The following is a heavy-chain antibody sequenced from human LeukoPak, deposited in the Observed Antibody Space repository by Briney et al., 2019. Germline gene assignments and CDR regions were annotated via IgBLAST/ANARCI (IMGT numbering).Heavy chain of an antibody. J-gene: IGHJ4*02. CDR2: INPNSGGT. V-gene: IGHV1-2*02. CDR3: AREGPCGGDCYGVYYFDY. CDR1: GYTFTGYY. Sequence: ASVKVSCKASGYTFTGYYMHWVRQAPGQGLEWMGWINPNSGGTNYAQKFQGRVTMTRDTSISTAYMELSRLRSDDTAVYYCAREGPCGGDCYGVYYFDYWGQGTLVTVSS. D-gene: IGHD2-21*02.